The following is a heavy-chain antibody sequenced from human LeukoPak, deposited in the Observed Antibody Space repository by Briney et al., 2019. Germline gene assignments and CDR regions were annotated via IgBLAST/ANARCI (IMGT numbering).Heavy chain of an antibody. CDR3: ARDQSVNYDFWSGYYHNWFDP. CDR2: IYHSGST. V-gene: IGHV4-38-2*02. Sequence: SETLSLTCTVSGGSMNQYYWGWIRQPPGKGLEWIGSIYHSGSTYYNPSLKSRVTISVDTSKNQFSLKLSSVTAADTAVYYCARDQSVNYDFWSGYYHNWFDPWGQGTLVTVSS. D-gene: IGHD3-3*01. J-gene: IGHJ5*02. CDR1: GGSMNQYY.